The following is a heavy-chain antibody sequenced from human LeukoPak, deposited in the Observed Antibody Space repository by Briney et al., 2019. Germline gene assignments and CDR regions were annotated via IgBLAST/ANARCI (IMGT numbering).Heavy chain of an antibody. CDR3: ARSVYYFDY. Sequence: ASVNVSCKASGYTFTGYYMHWVRQAPGQGLEWMGWINPNSGGTKYAQKFQGRVTMTRDTSISTAYMELSRLRSDDTAVYYCARSVYYFDYWGQGTLVTVSS. J-gene: IGHJ4*02. V-gene: IGHV1-2*02. CDR1: GYTFTGYY. CDR2: INPNSGGT.